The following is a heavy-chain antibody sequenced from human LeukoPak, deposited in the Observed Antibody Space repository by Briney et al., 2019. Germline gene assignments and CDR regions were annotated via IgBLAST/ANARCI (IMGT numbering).Heavy chain of an antibody. CDR3: AKRGNPTVGHHYLDV. D-gene: IGHD1-1*01. CDR1: GFTFSSYD. Sequence: PGGSLRLSCAASGFTFSSYDMSWVRQAPGKGLEWVSSITTSGGSTFYADSVIGRLTISRDNSRNTLYLQMNSLSAEDTAIYYCAKRGNPTVGHHYLDVWGKGTTVSVSS. J-gene: IGHJ6*03. CDR2: ITTSGGST. V-gene: IGHV3-23*01.